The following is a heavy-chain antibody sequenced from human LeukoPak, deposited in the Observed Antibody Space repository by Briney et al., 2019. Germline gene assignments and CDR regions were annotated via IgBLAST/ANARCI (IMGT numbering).Heavy chain of an antibody. J-gene: IGHJ4*02. D-gene: IGHD5-18*01. CDR1: VYTFTGYY. CDR2: INPNSGGT. CDR3: ARDSEPNYSYGAATVDY. Sequence: ASVTVSFKASVYTFTGYYMHWVRQAPGQGLEWMGWINPNSGGTNYAQKFRGRVSMTRDTSISTAYMELSRMRSDDTAVYYCARDSEPNYSYGAATVDYWGQGTLVTVSS. V-gene: IGHV1-2*02.